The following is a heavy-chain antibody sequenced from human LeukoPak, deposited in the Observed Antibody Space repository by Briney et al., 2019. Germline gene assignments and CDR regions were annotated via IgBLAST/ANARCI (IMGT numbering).Heavy chain of an antibody. J-gene: IGHJ4*02. D-gene: IGHD2-2*01. V-gene: IGHV3-21*01. CDR2: ISSSSSYI. Sequence: PGGSLRLSCAASGFTFSSYSMNWVRQAPGKGLEWVSSISSSSSYIYYADSVKGRFTIYRDNAKNSLYLQMNSLRAEDTAVYYCAKDSKWDIVVEGDYWGQGTLVTVSS. CDR3: AKDSKWDIVVEGDY. CDR1: GFTFSSYS.